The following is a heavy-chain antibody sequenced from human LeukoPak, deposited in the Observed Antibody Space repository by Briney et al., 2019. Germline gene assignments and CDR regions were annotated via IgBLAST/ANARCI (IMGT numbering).Heavy chain of an antibody. Sequence: GRSLRLSCAASGFTFSSYVMHWVRQAPGKGLEWVAIISYDGSNEYYADSVKGRFTISRDNSKNTLYLQVNSLRSEDTAVYYCARVGLPYRSYWYFDLWGRGTLVTVSS. V-gene: IGHV3-30*03. CDR3: ARVGLPYRSYWYFDL. D-gene: IGHD3-16*02. CDR2: ISYDGSNE. J-gene: IGHJ2*01. CDR1: GFTFSSYV.